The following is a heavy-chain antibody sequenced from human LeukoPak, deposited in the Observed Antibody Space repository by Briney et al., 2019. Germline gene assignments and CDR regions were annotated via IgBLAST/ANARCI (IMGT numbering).Heavy chain of an antibody. J-gene: IGHJ4*02. CDR3: AKAISSGYYEALDY. V-gene: IGHV3-9*01. D-gene: IGHD3-22*01. CDR1: GFTFDDYA. Sequence: GGSLRLPCAASGFTFDDYAMHWVRQAPGKGLEWVSGISWNSGSIGYADSVKGRFTISRDNAKNSLYLQMNSLRAEDTALYYCAKAISSGYYEALDYWGQGTLVTVSS. CDR2: ISWNSGSI.